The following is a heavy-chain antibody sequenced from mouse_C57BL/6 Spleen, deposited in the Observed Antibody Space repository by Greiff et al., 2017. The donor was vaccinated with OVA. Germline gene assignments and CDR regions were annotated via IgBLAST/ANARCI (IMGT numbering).Heavy chain of an antibody. CDR2: ISYSGST. D-gene: IGHD2-4*01. CDR1: GYSITSGYD. V-gene: IGHV3-1*01. J-gene: IGHJ4*01. Sequence: EVQGVESGPGMVKPSQSLSLTCTVTGYSITSGYDWHWIRHFPGNKLEWMGYISYSGSTNYNPSLKSRISITHDTSKNHFFLKLNSVTTEDTATYYCARGDYDRDYYAMDYWGQGTSVTVSS. CDR3: ARGDYDRDYYAMDY.